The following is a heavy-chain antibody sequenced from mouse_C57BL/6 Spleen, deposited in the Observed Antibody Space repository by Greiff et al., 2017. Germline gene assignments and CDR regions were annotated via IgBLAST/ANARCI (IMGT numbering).Heavy chain of an antibody. CDR2: ISYDGSN. D-gene: IGHD1-1*01. CDR1: GYSITSGYY. J-gene: IGHJ1*03. CDR3: AREAIYYGSSYWYFDV. V-gene: IGHV3-6*01. Sequence: EVQLVESGPGLVKPSQSLSLTCSVTGYSITSGYYWNWIRQFPGNKLEWMGYISYDGSNNYNPSLKNRISITRDTSKNQFFLKLNSVTTEDTATYYCAREAIYYGSSYWYFDVWGTGTTVTVSS.